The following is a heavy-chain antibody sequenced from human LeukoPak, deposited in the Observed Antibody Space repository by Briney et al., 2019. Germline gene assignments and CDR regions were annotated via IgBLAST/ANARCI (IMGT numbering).Heavy chain of an antibody. CDR1: GGSISSYY. CDR2: IYTSGST. J-gene: IGHJ4*02. CDR3: AREPLDLPYSSSSLPDY. Sequence: SETLSLTCTVSGGSISSYYWSWIRQPAGKGLEWIGRIYTSGSTNNNPSLKSRVTMSVDTSKNQFSLKLSSVTAADTAVYYCAREPLDLPYSSSSLPDYWGQGALVTVSS. V-gene: IGHV4-4*07. D-gene: IGHD6-6*01.